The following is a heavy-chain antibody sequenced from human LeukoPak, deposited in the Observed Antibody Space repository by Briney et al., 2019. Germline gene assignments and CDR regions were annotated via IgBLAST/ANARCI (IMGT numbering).Heavy chain of an antibody. V-gene: IGHV5-51*01. Sequence: GESLKISCKGSGYSFTSYWIGWVRQMPGKGLEWMGTIYPGDSDTRYSPSFQGQVTISADKSISTAYLQWSSLKASDTAMYYCARHVHCGGDCYPYYFDYWGQGTLVTVSS. J-gene: IGHJ4*02. CDR2: IYPGDSDT. D-gene: IGHD2-21*01. CDR3: ARHVHCGGDCYPYYFDY. CDR1: GYSFTSYW.